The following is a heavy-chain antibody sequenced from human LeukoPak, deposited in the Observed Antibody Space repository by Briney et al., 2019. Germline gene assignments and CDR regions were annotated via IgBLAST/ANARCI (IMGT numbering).Heavy chain of an antibody. D-gene: IGHD2-15*01. CDR1: GFTFRSYA. V-gene: IGHV3-23*01. J-gene: IGHJ4*02. CDR3: AKDSQSHAWSQFDY. CDR2: ISESGGTR. Sequence: GGSLRLSCAASGFTFRSYALSWVRQAPGKGLEWVSAISESGGTRNYVDSVKGRFTISRDNSKNTLYLQMNSLRAEDTAVYYCAKDSQSHAWSQFDYWGQGALVTVSS.